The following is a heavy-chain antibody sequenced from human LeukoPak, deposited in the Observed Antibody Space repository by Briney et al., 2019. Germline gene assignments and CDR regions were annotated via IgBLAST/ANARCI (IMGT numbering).Heavy chain of an antibody. J-gene: IGHJ4*02. CDR3: ARRESGSYILDY. CDR2: IYPGDSDT. Sequence: GESLKISCKGSGYSFANNWIAWVRQMPGKGLEWMGSIYPGDSDTRYSTSFQGQVTISADKSISTAYLQWSSLKASDTAMYYCARRESGSYILDYWGQGTLVTVSS. V-gene: IGHV5-51*01. D-gene: IGHD1-26*01. CDR1: GYSFANNW.